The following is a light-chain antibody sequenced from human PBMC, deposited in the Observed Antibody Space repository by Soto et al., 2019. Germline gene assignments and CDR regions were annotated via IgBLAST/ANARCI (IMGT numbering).Light chain of an antibody. CDR3: CSYEGSPYV. CDR1: SSDVGGYNY. Sequence: QSALTQPRSVSGSPGQSVTISCTGTSSDVGGYNYVSWYQQHPGKAPKLMIYDVSKRPSGVPDRFSGSKSGNTASLTISGLQAEDEADYYCCSYEGSPYVFGTGTKLTVL. J-gene: IGLJ1*01. CDR2: DVS. V-gene: IGLV2-11*01.